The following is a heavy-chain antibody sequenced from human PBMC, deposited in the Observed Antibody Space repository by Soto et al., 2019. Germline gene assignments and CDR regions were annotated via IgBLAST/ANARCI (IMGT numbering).Heavy chain of an antibody. V-gene: IGHV4-39*01. Sequence: QLQLQESGPGLVKPSETLSLTCNVSGVSISDTSYYLGWIRQPPGKGLEWIGTIYFSGTTFYNPSLKSRLTISVDTSKNQFSLRLRSVTAADTAVYYCARHGSYWGQGTLVAVSS. CDR1: GVSISDTSYY. CDR3: ARHGSY. J-gene: IGHJ4*02. CDR2: IYFSGTT.